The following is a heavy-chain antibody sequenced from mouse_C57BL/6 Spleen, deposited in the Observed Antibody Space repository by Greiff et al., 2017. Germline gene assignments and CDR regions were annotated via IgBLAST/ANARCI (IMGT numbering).Heavy chain of an antibody. Sequence: QVQLQQSGAELVKPGASVKISCKASGYAFSSYWMNWVKQRPGKGLEWIGQIYPGDGDTNYNGKFKGKATLTADKSSSTAYMQLSSLTSEDSAVYFCASVKKYDSSYDYAMGYWGQGTSVTVAS. J-gene: IGHJ4*01. CDR1: GYAFSSYW. CDR3: ASVKKYDSSYDYAMGY. V-gene: IGHV1-80*01. D-gene: IGHD1-1*01. CDR2: IYPGDGDT.